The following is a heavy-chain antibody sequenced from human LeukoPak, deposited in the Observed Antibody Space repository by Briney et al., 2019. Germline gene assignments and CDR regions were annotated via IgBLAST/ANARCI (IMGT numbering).Heavy chain of an antibody. V-gene: IGHV4-39*07. Sequence: PSETLSLTCTVSGGSISSSSYYWGWIRQPPGKGLEWIGSIYYSGSTYYNPSLKSRVTISVDTSKNQFSLKLSSVTAADTAVYYCARPSRTYYDILTGYRHLNYFDYWGQGTLVTVSS. J-gene: IGHJ4*02. D-gene: IGHD3-9*01. CDR1: GGSISSSSYY. CDR2: IYYSGST. CDR3: ARPSRTYYDILTGYRHLNYFDY.